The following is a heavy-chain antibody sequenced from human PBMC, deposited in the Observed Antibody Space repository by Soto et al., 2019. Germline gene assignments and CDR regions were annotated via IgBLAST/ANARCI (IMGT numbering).Heavy chain of an antibody. CDR2: IFPADSDT. CDR3: ATLYTTSPAY. D-gene: IGHD3-16*01. Sequence: EVQLVQSGAEVKKPGESLKISCKGSGYSFTNSWIAWVRQMPGKGLEWMGIIFPADSDTRYSPSFQGQVTLSADKSISTAYLQWSSLKASDTAIYYCATLYTTSPAYWGQGTLVTVSS. CDR1: GYSFTNSW. V-gene: IGHV5-51*01. J-gene: IGHJ4*02.